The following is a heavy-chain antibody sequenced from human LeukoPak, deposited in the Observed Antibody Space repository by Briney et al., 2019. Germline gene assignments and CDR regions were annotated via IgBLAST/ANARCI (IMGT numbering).Heavy chain of an antibody. CDR3: AKEQSTVVTLIFDY. CDR2: ISSDGSIT. V-gene: IGHV3-74*01. Sequence: GSLRLSCAASGFTFSTYWMHWVRQAPGKGLVWVSRISSDGSITGYADSVKGRFTISRDNAKNTLYLQMNSLRAEDTAVYYCAKEQSTVVTLIFDYWGQGTLVTVSS. J-gene: IGHJ4*02. CDR1: GFTFSTYW. D-gene: IGHD4-23*01.